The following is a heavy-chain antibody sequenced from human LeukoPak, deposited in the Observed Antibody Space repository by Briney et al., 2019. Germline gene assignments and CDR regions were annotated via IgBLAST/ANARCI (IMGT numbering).Heavy chain of an antibody. CDR1: GGTFSSYA. CDR2: IIPIFGTA. J-gene: IGHJ6*03. Sequence: SVKVSCKASGGTFSSYAISWVRQAPGQGLEWMGGIIPIFGTANHAQKFQGRVTITADESTSTAYMELSSLRSEDTAVYYCARNYCSSTSCYLPTVYYYYYYMDVWGKGTTVTVSS. CDR3: ARNYCSSTSCYLPTVYYYYYYMDV. D-gene: IGHD2-2*01. V-gene: IGHV1-69*13.